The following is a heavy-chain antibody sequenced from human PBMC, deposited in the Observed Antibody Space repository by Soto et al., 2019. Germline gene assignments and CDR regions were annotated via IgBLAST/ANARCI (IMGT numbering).Heavy chain of an antibody. CDR2: IIPIFGTA. Sequence: ASVKVSCKASGGTFSSYAISWVRQAPGQGLEWMGGIIPIFGTANYAQKFQGRVTITADESTSTAYMELSSLRSEDTAVYYCARVVRYFDWLEFDYWGQGTLVTVSS. CDR3: ARVVRYFDWLEFDY. CDR1: GGTFSSYA. J-gene: IGHJ4*02. V-gene: IGHV1-69*13. D-gene: IGHD3-9*01.